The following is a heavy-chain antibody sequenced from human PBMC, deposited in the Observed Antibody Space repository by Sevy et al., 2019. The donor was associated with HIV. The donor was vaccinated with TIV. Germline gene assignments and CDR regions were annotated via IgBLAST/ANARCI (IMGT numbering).Heavy chain of an antibody. Sequence: GGSLRLSCAATGFTFSNYAMHWVRQAPGKGMEWAAIIWSDGAYQYHGDSVKGRFTISRDNSKNTLYLQMNNVRVEDTAVYYCARGGYYYDNAAYYALDSWGQGTLVTVSS. CDR3: ARGGYYYDNAAYYALDS. CDR1: GFTFSNYA. D-gene: IGHD3-22*01. CDR2: IWSDGAYQ. V-gene: IGHV3-33*01. J-gene: IGHJ4*02.